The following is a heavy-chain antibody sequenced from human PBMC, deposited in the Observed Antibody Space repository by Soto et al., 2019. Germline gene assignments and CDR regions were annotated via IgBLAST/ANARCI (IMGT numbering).Heavy chain of an antibody. D-gene: IGHD3-22*01. CDR2: IYWNDDK. CDR3: AHSPGLDLVKYYYYYCMDV. J-gene: IGHJ6*02. Sequence: SGPTLVNPTQTLTLTCTFSGFSLSTSGVGVGWIRQPPGKALEWLALIYWNDDKRYSPSLKSRLTITKDTSKNQVVLTMTNMDPVDTATYYCAHSPGLDLVKYYYYYCMDVWGQGITVTVSS. V-gene: IGHV2-5*01. CDR1: GFSLSTSGVG.